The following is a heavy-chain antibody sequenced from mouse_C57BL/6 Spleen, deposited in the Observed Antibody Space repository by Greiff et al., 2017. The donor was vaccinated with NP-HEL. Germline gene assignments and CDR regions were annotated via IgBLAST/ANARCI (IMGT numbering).Heavy chain of an antibody. CDR2: INPNNGGT. D-gene: IGHD1-1*01. CDR1: GYTFTDYN. CDR3: ARRGSSYEGFAY. J-gene: IGHJ3*01. Sequence: VQLQQSGPELVKPGASVKIPCKASGYTFTDYNMDWVKQSHGKSLEWIGDINPNNGGTIYNQKFKGKATLTVDKSSSTAYMELRSLTSEDTAVYYCARRGSSYEGFAYWGQGTLVTVSA. V-gene: IGHV1-18*01.